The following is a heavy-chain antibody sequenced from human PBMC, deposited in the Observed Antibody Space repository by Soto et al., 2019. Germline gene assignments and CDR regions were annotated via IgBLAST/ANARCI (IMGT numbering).Heavy chain of an antibody. Sequence: QVQLVQSGAEVKKPGASVRVSCRASGYTFPYFGIHWVRQAPGQSLEWMGSINPANGDTPYSQKFQGRVTITSDTSATTVYMEMVRLTSADTAVYYCARRVGDGQFDFWGQRTLITVSS. D-gene: IGHD1-26*01. J-gene: IGHJ4*02. CDR1: GYTFPYFG. CDR2: INPANGDT. CDR3: ARRVGDGQFDF. V-gene: IGHV1-3*01.